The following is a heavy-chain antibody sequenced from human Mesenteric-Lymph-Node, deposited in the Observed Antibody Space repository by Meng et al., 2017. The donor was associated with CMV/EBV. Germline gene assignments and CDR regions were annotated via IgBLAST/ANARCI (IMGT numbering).Heavy chain of an antibody. CDR2: ISSDGDTT. D-gene: IGHD3-10*01. Sequence: CAASGTAFSDSSMSWIRQAPGKGLEWVSSISSDGDTTYYAGPVKGRFTISRDNAKNTLFLQMNSLRAEDTAVYYCATGSYSYDSRNYWGQGTLVTVSS. CDR3: ATGSYSYDSRNY. CDR1: GTAFSDSS. V-gene: IGHV3-11*01. J-gene: IGHJ4*02.